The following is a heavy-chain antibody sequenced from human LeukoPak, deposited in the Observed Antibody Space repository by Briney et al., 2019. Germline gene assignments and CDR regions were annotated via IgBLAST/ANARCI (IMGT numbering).Heavy chain of an antibody. CDR1: GFTFSTCA. J-gene: IGHJ6*02. CDR3: AKVRTYFYHGLDV. D-gene: IGHD1-14*01. Sequence: PGGSLRLSCAASGFTFSTCAMSWVRQAPGKGLEWVSGISGTTSGTYYADSVKGRFTISRDNSKNTLFLQVNSLIAEDTAVYYCAKVRTYFYHGLDVWGQGTTVTVSS. V-gene: IGHV3-23*01. CDR2: ISGTTSGT.